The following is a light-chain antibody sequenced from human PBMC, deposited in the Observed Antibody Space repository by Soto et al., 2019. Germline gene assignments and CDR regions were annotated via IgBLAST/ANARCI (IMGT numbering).Light chain of an antibody. J-gene: IGLJ1*01. CDR2: EVS. Sequence: QSALTQPASVSGSPGQSITISCTGTSSDVGGYENVSWYRQHPGKAPKLMIYEVSNRPSGVSDRFSGSKSGNTASLTISGLQGEDEADYYCSSYTSSSTLGFGTGTKVTVL. V-gene: IGLV2-14*01. CDR1: SSDVGGYEN. CDR3: SSYTSSSTLG.